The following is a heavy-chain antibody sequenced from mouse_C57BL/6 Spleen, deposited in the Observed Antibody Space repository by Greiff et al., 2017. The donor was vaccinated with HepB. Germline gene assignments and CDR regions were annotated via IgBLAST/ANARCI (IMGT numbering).Heavy chain of an antibody. J-gene: IGHJ2*01. CDR2: IWRGGST. D-gene: IGHD2-3*01. V-gene: IGHV2-5*01. CDR3: AKNSPIYDGYSYFDY. Sequence: VQLVESGPGLVQPSQSLSITCTVSGFSLTSYGVHWVRQSPGKGLEWLGVIWRGGSTDYNAAFMSRLSITKDNSKSQVFFKMNSLQADDTAIYYCAKNSPIYDGYSYFDYWGQGTTLTVSS. CDR1: GFSLTSYG.